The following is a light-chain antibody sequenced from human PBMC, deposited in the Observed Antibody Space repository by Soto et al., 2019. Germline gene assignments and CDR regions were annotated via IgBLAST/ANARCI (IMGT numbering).Light chain of an antibody. J-gene: IGKJ3*01. Sequence: IQLTQSPSSLSASVGDRVTISCRASQGIANFLAWYQQNPGKAPKLLIYGAYTLQSGVPSRFSGSGSGTDFTLTSSSLQHEDFATYYCQQLNSFPIPFGTGTKVDIK. CDR1: QGIANF. V-gene: IGKV1-9*01. CDR3: QQLNSFPIP. CDR2: GAY.